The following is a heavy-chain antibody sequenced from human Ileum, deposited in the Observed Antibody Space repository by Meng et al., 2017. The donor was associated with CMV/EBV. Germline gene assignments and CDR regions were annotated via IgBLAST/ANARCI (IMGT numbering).Heavy chain of an antibody. CDR1: GYTFTSYG. J-gene: IGHJ4*02. CDR2: ISAYNGNT. Sequence: ASVKVSCKASGYTFTSYGISWVRQAPGLGLEWMGWISAYNGNTNYAQKLQGRVTMTTDTSTSTAYMELRSLRSDDTAVYYCARGYCSSTSCYVTDYWGQGTLVTVSS. D-gene: IGHD2-2*01. CDR3: ARGYCSSTSCYVTDY. V-gene: IGHV1-18*01.